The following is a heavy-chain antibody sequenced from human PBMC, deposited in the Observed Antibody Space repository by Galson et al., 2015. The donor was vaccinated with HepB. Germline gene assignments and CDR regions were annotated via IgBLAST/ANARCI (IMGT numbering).Heavy chain of an antibody. CDR3: ARDPRLSTPY. Sequence: SVKVSCKASGYTFTDYSLHWVRQAPGQGPEWMGWINPNSGDTNFAQKFQGRVTMTRDTSISTAYMELNSLIFDDTAVYYCARDPRLSTPYWGQGTLVTVSS. CDR2: INPNSGDT. J-gene: IGHJ4*02. V-gene: IGHV1-2*02. CDR1: GYTFTDYS.